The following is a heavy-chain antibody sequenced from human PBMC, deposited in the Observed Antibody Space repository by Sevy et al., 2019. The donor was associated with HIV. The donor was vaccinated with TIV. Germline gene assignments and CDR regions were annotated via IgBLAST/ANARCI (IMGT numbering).Heavy chain of an antibody. CDR3: TTGYSNYYYYYMDV. D-gene: IGHD4-4*01. Sequence: GGSLRLSCAASGFTFSNAWMSWVRQAPGKGLEWVGRIKSKTDGGTTDYAAPVKGRFTISRDDSKNTLYLQMNSLKTEDTAVYYCTTGYSNYYYYYMDVWGKGTTVTVSS. V-gene: IGHV3-15*01. CDR1: GFTFSNAW. CDR2: IKSKTDGGTT. J-gene: IGHJ6*03.